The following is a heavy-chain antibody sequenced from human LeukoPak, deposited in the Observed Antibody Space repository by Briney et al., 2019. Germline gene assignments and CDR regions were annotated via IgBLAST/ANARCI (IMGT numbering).Heavy chain of an antibody. CDR3: ARLIAVAGTGFDY. D-gene: IGHD6-19*01. J-gene: IGHJ4*02. Sequence: ASVKVSCKASGYTFTGYYMHWVRQAPGQGLEWMGWINPNSGGTNYAQKFQGRVTMTRDTSISTAYMELSRLRSDDTAVYYRARLIAVAGTGFDYWGQGTLVTVSS. CDR2: INPNSGGT. CDR1: GYTFTGYY. V-gene: IGHV1-2*02.